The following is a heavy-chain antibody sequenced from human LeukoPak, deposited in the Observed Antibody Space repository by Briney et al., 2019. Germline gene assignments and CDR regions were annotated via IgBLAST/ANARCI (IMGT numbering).Heavy chain of an antibody. CDR2: ISSSDTTI. CDR1: GFSFTSYE. CDR3: ARDSRRHSMSQLNFYYYGMDV. D-gene: IGHD3-3*02. V-gene: IGHV3-48*03. Sequence: PGGSLRLSCAASGFSFTSYEMNWVRQAPGKGLEWISYISSSDTTIHYADSVKGRFTISRDNAKNSLYLQMNSLRAEDTAVYYCARDSRRHSMSQLNFYYYGMDVWGQGTTVTVSS. J-gene: IGHJ6*02.